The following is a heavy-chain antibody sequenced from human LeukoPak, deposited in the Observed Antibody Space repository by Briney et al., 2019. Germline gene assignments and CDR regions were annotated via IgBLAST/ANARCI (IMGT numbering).Heavy chain of an antibody. J-gene: IGHJ4*02. CDR3: ARVMSDGYNFGFDY. CDR1: GYSISSGYY. Sequence: SETLSLTCTVSGYSISSGYYWGWIRQPPGKGLEWIGRIYHSGSTYYNPSLKSRVTISVDTSKNQFSLKLSSVTAADTAVYYCARVMSDGYNFGFDYWGQGTLVTVSS. D-gene: IGHD5-24*01. CDR2: IYHSGST. V-gene: IGHV4-38-2*02.